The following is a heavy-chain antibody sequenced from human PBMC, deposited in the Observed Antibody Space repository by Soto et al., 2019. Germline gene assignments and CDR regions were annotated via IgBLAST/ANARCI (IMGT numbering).Heavy chain of an antibody. D-gene: IGHD6-13*01. V-gene: IGHV3-48*02. CDR1: GFTFSSYS. CDR2: ISSSSSTI. CDR3: AREGSSSWFYYGMDV. Sequence: GSLRLSCAASGFTFSSYSMNWVRQAPGKGLEWVSYISSSSSTIYYADSVKGRFTISRDNAKNSLYLQMNSLRDEDTAVYYCAREGSSSWFYYGMDVWGQGTTVTVSS. J-gene: IGHJ6*02.